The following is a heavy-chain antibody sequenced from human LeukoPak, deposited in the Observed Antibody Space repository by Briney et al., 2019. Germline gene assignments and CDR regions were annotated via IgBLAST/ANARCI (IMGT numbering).Heavy chain of an antibody. CDR1: GHTFTTYN. J-gene: IGHJ4*02. CDR2: VDPSDGAT. D-gene: IGHD1-14*01. CDR3: VRDRGRTFDFDY. V-gene: IGHV1-46*01. Sequence: ASVKVSCKASGHTFTTYNFYWVRQAPGQGLEWMGIVDPSDGATSYAQKFRGRVAMTRDMSTSTIYLELNSLRSDDTALYYCVRDRGRTFDFDYWGQGTLVTVSS.